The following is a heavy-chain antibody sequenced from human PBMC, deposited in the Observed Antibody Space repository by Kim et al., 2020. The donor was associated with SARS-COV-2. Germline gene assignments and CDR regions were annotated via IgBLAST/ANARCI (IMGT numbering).Heavy chain of an antibody. CDR3: ARGVGYSSGY. J-gene: IGHJ4*02. CDR2: INHSGST. D-gene: IGHD6-19*01. CDR1: GGSFSGYY. V-gene: IGHV4-34*01. Sequence: SETLSLTCAVYGGSFSGYYWSWIRQPPGKGLEWIGEINHSGSTNYNPSLKSRVTISVDTSKNQFSLKLSSVTAADTAVYYCARGVGYSSGYWGQGTLVTVSS.